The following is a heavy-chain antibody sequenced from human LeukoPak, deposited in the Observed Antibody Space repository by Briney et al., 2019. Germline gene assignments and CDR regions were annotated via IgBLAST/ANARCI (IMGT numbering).Heavy chain of an antibody. J-gene: IGHJ4*02. CDR3: ARSEIAARWRYIDY. D-gene: IGHD6-6*01. Sequence: GRSLRLSCAASGFTFSSYGMHWVRQAPGKGLEWVAVIWYDGSNKYYADSVKGRFTISRDNSKNTLYLQMNSLRAEDTAVYYCARSEIAARWRYIDYWGQETLVTVSS. CDR2: IWYDGSNK. CDR1: GFTFSSYG. V-gene: IGHV3-33*01.